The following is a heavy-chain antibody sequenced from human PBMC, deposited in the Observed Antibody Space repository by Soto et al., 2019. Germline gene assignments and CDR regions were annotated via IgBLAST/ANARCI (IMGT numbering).Heavy chain of an antibody. Sequence: PSETLSLTCTVSGGSISSGDYYWRWIRQPPGKGLEWIGYIYYSGSTYYNPSLKSRVTISVDTSKNQFSLKLSSVTAADTAVYYCARYGLRWEIDPWGQGTLVTVSS. V-gene: IGHV4-30-4*01. CDR3: ARYGLRWEIDP. CDR1: GGSISSGDYY. J-gene: IGHJ5*02. CDR2: IYYSGST. D-gene: IGHD4-17*01.